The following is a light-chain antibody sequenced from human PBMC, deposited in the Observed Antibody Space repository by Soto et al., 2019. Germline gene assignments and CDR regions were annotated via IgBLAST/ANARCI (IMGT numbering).Light chain of an antibody. CDR1: QSISSW. Sequence: DIQMTQSPSTLSASVGDRVTITCRASQSISSWLAWYQQKPGKAPKLLIYDASGLESGVPSRFSGSGSGTEFTLTISSLQPDDFATYYCQQYNHYSGLTFGGGTKVDIK. CDR3: QQYNHYSGLT. J-gene: IGKJ4*01. CDR2: DAS. V-gene: IGKV1-5*01.